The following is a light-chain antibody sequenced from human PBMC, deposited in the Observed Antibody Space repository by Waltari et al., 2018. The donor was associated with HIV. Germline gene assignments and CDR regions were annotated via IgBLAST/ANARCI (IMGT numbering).Light chain of an antibody. CDR3: QQFHNWPRT. J-gene: IGKJ1*01. V-gene: IGKV3-15*01. CDR2: GAS. CDR1: QSISSN. Sequence: EILMTQSPATLSVSPGEEVTLSCRASQSISSNLAWYQQKPGQAPRLLIYGASTRAAGFPARFTGSGAGTEFTLTISNLQSEDFAIYYCQQFHNWPRTFGQGTKVEI.